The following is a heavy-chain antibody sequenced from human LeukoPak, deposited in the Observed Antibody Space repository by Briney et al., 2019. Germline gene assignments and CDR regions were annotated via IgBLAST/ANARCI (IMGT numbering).Heavy chain of an antibody. CDR3: ASYCSGDSCCDY. Sequence: GGSLRLSCVASGFPLSNYWMSWVRQAPGKGLEWVANIKHDGSEKNYVDSVRDRFTISRDNARNSLYLQLNSLRVEDTAVHFCASYCSGDSCCDYWGQGTLVTVSS. J-gene: IGHJ4*02. D-gene: IGHD2-15*01. CDR1: GFPLSNYW. V-gene: IGHV3-7*05. CDR2: IKHDGSEK.